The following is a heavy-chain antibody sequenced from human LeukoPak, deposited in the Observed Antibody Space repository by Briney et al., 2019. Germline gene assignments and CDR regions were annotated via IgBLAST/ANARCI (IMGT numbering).Heavy chain of an antibody. V-gene: IGHV3-53*01. CDR1: GLTVSSNY. CDR3: AKDGMATISYYFDY. J-gene: IGHJ4*02. CDR2: IYSDDST. Sequence: GGSLRLSCAASGLTVSSNYMSWVRQAPGKGLEWVSVIYSDDSTYYADSVRGRFTISRDNSKNTLYLQMNSLRAEDTAVYYCAKDGMATISYYFDYWGQGTLVTVSS. D-gene: IGHD5-24*01.